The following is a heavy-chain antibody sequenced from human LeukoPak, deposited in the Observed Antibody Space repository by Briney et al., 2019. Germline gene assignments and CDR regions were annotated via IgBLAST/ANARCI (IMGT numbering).Heavy chain of an antibody. J-gene: IGHJ4*02. CDR2: ISYDGSNK. D-gene: IGHD5-18*01. V-gene: IGHV3-30*18. CDR1: GFTFSSYA. CDR3: AKDNGYSYGIDY. Sequence: GGSLRLSCAASGFTFSSYAMTWVRQAPGKGLEWVALISYDGSNKYYADSVKGRFTISRDNSKNTLYLQMNSLRAEDTAVYYCAKDNGYSYGIDYWGQGTLVTVSS.